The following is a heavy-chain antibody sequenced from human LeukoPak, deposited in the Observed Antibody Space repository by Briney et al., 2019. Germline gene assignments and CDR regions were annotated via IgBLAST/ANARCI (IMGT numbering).Heavy chain of an antibody. V-gene: IGHV3-11*01. J-gene: IGHJ4*02. CDR1: GFTFSDYY. CDR3: ARGSSRNDF. D-gene: IGHD6-13*01. CDR2: ISTSGSTI. Sequence: PGGSLRLSCAASGFTFSDYYMNWIRQTPGKGLEWVSYISTSGSTIYYADSVKGRFTFSRDNAKNSLYLLLNSLRAEDTAVYYCARGSSRNDFWGQGTLVTVSS.